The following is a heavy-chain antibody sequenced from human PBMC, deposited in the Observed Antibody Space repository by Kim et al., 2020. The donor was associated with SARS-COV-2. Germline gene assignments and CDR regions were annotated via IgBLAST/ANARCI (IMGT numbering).Heavy chain of an antibody. CDR3: ARGCPMRSRFLEWLRCDWFDP. Sequence: SETLSLTCAVYGGSFSGYYWSWIRQPPGKGLEWIGEINHSGSTNYNPSLKSRVTISVDTSKNQFSLKLSSVTAADTAVYYCARGCPMRSRFLEWLRCDWFDPWGQGTLVTVSS. D-gene: IGHD3-3*01. CDR1: GGSFSGYY. CDR2: INHSGST. J-gene: IGHJ5*02. V-gene: IGHV4-34*01.